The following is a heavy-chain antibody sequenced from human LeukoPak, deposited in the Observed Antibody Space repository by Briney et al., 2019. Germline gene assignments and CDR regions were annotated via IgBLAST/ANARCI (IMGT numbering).Heavy chain of an antibody. CDR2: VNPNSGNT. CDR1: GHTFTSYD. D-gene: IGHD4-17*01. V-gene: IGHV1-8*01. J-gene: IGHJ5*02. CDR3: ARVSLDYGDYPNWFDP. Sequence: ASVKVSCKASGHTFTSYDINWVRQATGQGLEWMGWVNPNSGNTGYAQKFQGRVTMTRNTSISTAYMELSSLRSEDTAVYYCARVSLDYGDYPNWFDPWGQGTLVTVSS.